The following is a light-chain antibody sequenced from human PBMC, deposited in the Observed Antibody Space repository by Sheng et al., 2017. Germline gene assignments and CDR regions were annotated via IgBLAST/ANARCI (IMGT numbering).Light chain of an antibody. CDR1: QSIGKY. CDR2: AAS. CDR3: QQGFSDVIT. V-gene: IGKV1-39*01. J-gene: IGKJ4*01. Sequence: DIQLTQSPSSLSASVGDRVTITCRASQSIGKYLSWYQQKPGKAPKVLISAASSLQSGVPSXFSGSGSGTLFTLTISSLQPEDFASYYCQQGFSDVITFGGGTKVDIK.